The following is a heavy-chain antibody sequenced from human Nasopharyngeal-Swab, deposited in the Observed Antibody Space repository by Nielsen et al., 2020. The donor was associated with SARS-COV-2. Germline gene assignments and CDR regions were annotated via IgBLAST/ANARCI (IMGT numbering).Heavy chain of an antibody. CDR2: IYYIGST. CDR3: ARHREVPAARGWGDNWFDP. CDR1: GGSISSSSYY. J-gene: IGHJ5*02. Sequence: SETLSLTCTVSGGSISSSSYYWGWIRQPPGKGLEWIGSIYYIGSTYYNPSLKSRVTISVDTSKNQFSLKLSSVTAADTAVYYCARHREVPAARGWGDNWFDPWGQGTLVTVSS. V-gene: IGHV4-39*01. D-gene: IGHD2-2*01.